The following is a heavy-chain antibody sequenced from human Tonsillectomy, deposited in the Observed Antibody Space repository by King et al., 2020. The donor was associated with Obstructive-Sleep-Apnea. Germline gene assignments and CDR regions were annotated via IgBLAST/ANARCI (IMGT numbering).Heavy chain of an antibody. J-gene: IGHJ4*02. Sequence: VQLQESGPGLVKPSQTLSLTCTVSGGSISSGDYYWNWIRQPPGKGLEWIGYIYYSGSTYYNPSLKSRVTISVDTSKKQFSLKLSSVTAADTAVYYCARGRSDYDYVWGSYRFDDWDQGTLVTVSS. V-gene: IGHV4-30-4*01. CDR2: IYYSGST. D-gene: IGHD3-16*02. CDR3: ARGRSDYDYVWGSYRFDD. CDR1: GGSISSGDYY.